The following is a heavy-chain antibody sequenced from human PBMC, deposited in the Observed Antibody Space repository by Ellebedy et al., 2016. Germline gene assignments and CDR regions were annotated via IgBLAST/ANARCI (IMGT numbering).Heavy chain of an antibody. D-gene: IGHD3-10*01. V-gene: IGHV1-8*01. J-gene: IGHJ4*02. CDR3: AREYSGGYFDY. CDR1: GYSFTSFD. Sequence: ASVKVSXXASGYSFTSFDINWVRQATGQGLEWMGWMNPNSGNTGYAQKFQGRVTMTRDTSISTAYMELSSLSSEDTAVYFCAREYSGGYFDYWGQGTPVTVSS. CDR2: MNPNSGNT.